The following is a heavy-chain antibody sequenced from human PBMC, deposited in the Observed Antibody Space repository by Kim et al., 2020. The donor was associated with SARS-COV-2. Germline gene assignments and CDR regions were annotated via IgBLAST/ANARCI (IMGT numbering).Heavy chain of an antibody. V-gene: IGHV6-1*01. J-gene: IGHJ5*02. Sequence: SQTLSLTCAISGDSVSSNSAAWNWIRQSPSRGLEWLGRTYYRSKWYNDYAVSVKSRITINPDTSKNQFSLQLNSVTPEDTAVYYCARDVGSSSWYVGNWFDPWGQGTLVTVSS. D-gene: IGHD6-13*01. CDR2: TYYRSKWYN. CDR1: GDSVSSNSAA. CDR3: ARDVGSSSWYVGNWFDP.